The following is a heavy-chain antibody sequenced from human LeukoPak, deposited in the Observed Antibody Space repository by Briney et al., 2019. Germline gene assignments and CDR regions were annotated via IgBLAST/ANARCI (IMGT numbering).Heavy chain of an antibody. CDR2: ISGSGGSA. D-gene: IGHD2-15*01. J-gene: IGHJ5*02. CDR3: AKVDYCSGGSCYDH. Sequence: PGGSLRLSCAASGFTFSSYAMRWVRQAPGKGLEWVSAISGSGGSAYYADSVKGRFTISRDNSKNTLYLQMNSLRAEDTAVYYCAKVDYCSGGSCYDHWGQGTLVTVSS. CDR1: GFTFSSYA. V-gene: IGHV3-23*01.